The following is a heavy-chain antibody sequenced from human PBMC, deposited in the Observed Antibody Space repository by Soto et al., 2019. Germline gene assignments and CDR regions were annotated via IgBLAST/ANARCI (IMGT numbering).Heavy chain of an antibody. J-gene: IGHJ5*02. CDR1: GGSINSSSYF. V-gene: IGHV4-39*01. D-gene: IGHD6-19*01. CDR2: IYYSGST. Sequence: QLQLQESGPGLVKPSETLSLTCSVSGGSINSSSYFWGWVRQPPGKGLEWIGSIYYSGSTYYNSSLRSRVTISVDTAKTQFSLKLSSVTAADTAVFYCARHYSSGSRNWFDPWGQGTLVTVSS. CDR3: ARHYSSGSRNWFDP.